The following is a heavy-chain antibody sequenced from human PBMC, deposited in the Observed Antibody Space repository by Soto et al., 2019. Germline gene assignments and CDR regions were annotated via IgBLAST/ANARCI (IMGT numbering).Heavy chain of an antibody. CDR2: FDPEDGET. V-gene: IGHV1-24*01. CDR1: GYTLTELS. Sequence: ASVKVSCKVSGYTLTELSMHWVRQAPGKGLEWMGGFDPEDGETIYAQKFQGRVTITADDSTSTVYMQLNSLRSEDTAIYYCARDALEYTTSSGWFDSWGQGTLVTVSS. D-gene: IGHD6-6*01. J-gene: IGHJ5*01. CDR3: ARDALEYTTSSGWFDS.